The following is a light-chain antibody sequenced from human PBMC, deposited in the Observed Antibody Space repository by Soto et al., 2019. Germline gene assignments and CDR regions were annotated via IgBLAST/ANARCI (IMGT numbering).Light chain of an antibody. CDR3: QEYIQWPPGM. Sequence: EIVLTQSPGTLSLSPGERATLSCRASQSVSGNYLAWYQQKPGQAPRLIIYGASSGATGIPDRFSGSGSGTEFTLTISSLQSEDFAVYYCQEYIQWPPGMFGPGTKVDIK. CDR2: GAS. J-gene: IGKJ1*01. V-gene: IGKV3-20*01. CDR1: QSVSGNY.